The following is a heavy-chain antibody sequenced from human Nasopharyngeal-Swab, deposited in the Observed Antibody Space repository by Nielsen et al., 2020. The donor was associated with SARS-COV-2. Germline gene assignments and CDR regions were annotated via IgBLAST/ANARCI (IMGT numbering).Heavy chain of an antibody. V-gene: IGHV1-46*01. D-gene: IGHD3-10*01. J-gene: IGHJ4*02. CDR3: AREQTITMVRGVIMTTSYYFDY. CDR2: INPSGGST. CDR1: GYTFTSYY. Sequence: ASVKVSCKASGYTFTSYYMHWVRQAPGQGLEWMGIINPSGGSTSYAQKFQGRVTMTRDTSTSTVYMELSSLRSEDTAVYYCAREQTITMVRGVIMTTSYYFDYWGQGTLVTVSS.